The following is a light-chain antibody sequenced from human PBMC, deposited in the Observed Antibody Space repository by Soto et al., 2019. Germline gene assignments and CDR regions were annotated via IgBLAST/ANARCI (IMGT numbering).Light chain of an antibody. V-gene: IGKV1-5*03. CDR3: QHYSTSSIS. Sequence: DIQMTQSPSTLSASVGDRVTFTCRASESISDWLVWYHQRPGKPPKLLIYKASRLESGVPSRFSGSASGTEFTLTITSLQPDDFGTYYCQHYSTSSISFGPGTRLEIK. CDR1: ESISDW. J-gene: IGKJ5*01. CDR2: KAS.